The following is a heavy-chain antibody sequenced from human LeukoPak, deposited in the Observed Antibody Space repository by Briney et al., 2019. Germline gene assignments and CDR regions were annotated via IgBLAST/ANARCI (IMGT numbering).Heavy chain of an antibody. Sequence: GGSLRLSCAASGFTFSSYSMNLVRQAPGKGLEWVSSISSSSSYIYYADSVNGRFTISRNNDKNSLYLQMKSLRAEGTAVYYCARAGDISYLDYWGQGTLVTVSS. D-gene: IGHD3-9*01. CDR3: ARAGDISYLDY. V-gene: IGHV3-21*01. J-gene: IGHJ4*02. CDR1: GFTFSSYS. CDR2: ISSSSSYI.